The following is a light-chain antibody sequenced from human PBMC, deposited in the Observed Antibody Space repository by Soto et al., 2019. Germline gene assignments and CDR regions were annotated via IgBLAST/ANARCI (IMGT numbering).Light chain of an antibody. Sequence: QSALTQPASVSGSPGQSITISCTGTSSDVGGYNYVYWYQQHPGKAPKLMIYDVSNRPSGVSNRFSGSKSGNTASLTISGLQTEDEADYYCSSYTSSSTRVFGVGTKLTVL. J-gene: IGLJ3*02. CDR3: SSYTSSSTRV. CDR2: DVS. V-gene: IGLV2-14*01. CDR1: SSDVGGYNY.